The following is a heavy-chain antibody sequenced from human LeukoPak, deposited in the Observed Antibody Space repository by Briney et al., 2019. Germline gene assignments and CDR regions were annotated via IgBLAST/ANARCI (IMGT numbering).Heavy chain of an antibody. Sequence: SETLSLTCTVSGGSISSYYWSWIRQPPGKGLEWIGYIYYSGSTNYNPSLKSRVTISVDTSKNQFSLKLSSVTAADTAVYYCARAILGGGYFDYWGQGTLVTVSS. D-gene: IGHD2-15*01. J-gene: IGHJ4*02. CDR2: IYYSGST. CDR3: ARAILGGGYFDY. V-gene: IGHV4-59*01. CDR1: GGSISSYY.